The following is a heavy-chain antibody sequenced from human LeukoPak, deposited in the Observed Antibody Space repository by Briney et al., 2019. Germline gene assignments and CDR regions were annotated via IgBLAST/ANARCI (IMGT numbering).Heavy chain of an antibody. CDR2: IYSSGST. CDR3: VRFTTATFSFDY. V-gene: IGHV4-38-2*02. CDR1: RYSIGSGFY. Sequence: SETLSLTCTVSRYSIGSGFYWGWIRQPPGKGLEWIGSIYSSGSTYYNPSLKSRVTISVDTSKNQVSLKLRSVTAADTAVYYCVRFTTATFSFDYWGQGALVTVSS. J-gene: IGHJ4*02. D-gene: IGHD4-17*01.